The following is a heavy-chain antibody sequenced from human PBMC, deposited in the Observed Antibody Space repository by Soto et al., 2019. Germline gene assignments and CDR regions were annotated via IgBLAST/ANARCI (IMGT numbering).Heavy chain of an antibody. CDR3: ARTPSPRHIGYCSGGNCFSIPYFDY. V-gene: IGHV3-23*01. D-gene: IGHD2-15*01. CDR1: GFTFSTYA. CDR2: ISGSGLST. Sequence: GGSLRLSCAASGFTFSTYAMSWVRQAPGKGLEWVSTISGSGLSTYYADSVKGRFTISRDNSKNTLYLQMNSLRAEDTAVYYCARTPSPRHIGYCSGGNCFSIPYFDYWGQGTLVTVSS. J-gene: IGHJ4*02.